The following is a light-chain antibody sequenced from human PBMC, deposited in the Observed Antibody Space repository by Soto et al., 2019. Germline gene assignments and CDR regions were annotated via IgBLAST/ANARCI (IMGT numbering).Light chain of an antibody. CDR3: QQYGTSRT. CDR1: QRVSNNY. V-gene: IGKV3-20*01. J-gene: IGKJ1*01. Sequence: EVVLTQSPGTLSLSPGERATLSCRASQRVSNNYLAWYQQRPGLAPRLLIYGASSRATGTPDRFSGSGSGTDFILTISRLEPEDFAVYYCQQYGTSRTVGQGTKVDSK. CDR2: GAS.